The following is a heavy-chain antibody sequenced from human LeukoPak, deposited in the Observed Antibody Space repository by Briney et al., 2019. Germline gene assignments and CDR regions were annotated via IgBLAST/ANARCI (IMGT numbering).Heavy chain of an antibody. D-gene: IGHD3-22*01. J-gene: IGHJ4*02. CDR1: GFIVSSNY. CDR2: IYSGGST. CDR3: ARATYYYGSSGYYYGPYYFDY. Sequence: GGSLRLSCAASGFIVSSNYMSWVRQAPGKGLEWVSVIYSGGSTYYADSVKGRFTISRHNSKNTLYLQMNSLRAEDTAVYYCARATYYYGSSGYYYGPYYFDYWGQGTLVTVSS. V-gene: IGHV3-53*04.